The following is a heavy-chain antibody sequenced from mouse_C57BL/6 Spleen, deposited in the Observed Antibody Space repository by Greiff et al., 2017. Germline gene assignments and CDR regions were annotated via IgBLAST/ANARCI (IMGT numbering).Heavy chain of an antibody. CDR3: ERKSDCSKPDYAMDY. Sequence: VQLQQPGAELVKPGASVKLSCKASGYTFTSYWITWVKQRPGQGLEWIGDIYPGSGSTNYNEKFKSKATLTVATSSSTAYMQLSSLTSEDTAVDSGERKSDCSKPDYAMDYWGQGTSVTVSS. CDR2: IYPGSGST. CDR1: GYTFTSYW. V-gene: IGHV1-55*01. D-gene: IGHD2-5*01. J-gene: IGHJ4*01.